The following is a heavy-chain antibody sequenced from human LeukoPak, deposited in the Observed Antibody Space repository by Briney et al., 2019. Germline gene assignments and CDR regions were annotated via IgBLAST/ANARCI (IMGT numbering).Heavy chain of an antibody. J-gene: IGHJ5*02. D-gene: IGHD3-10*01. Sequence: ASAKISCNTSGYTFTSYCISWVLQAPGQGLEWMGWISAYNGNTNYAQKLQRRVTMTTATSSSTAYMELRSLRSDDTPVYYCARVQPITMVRGVMIEANWFDPWGQGTLVTVSS. V-gene: IGHV1-18*01. CDR3: ARVQPITMVRGVMIEANWFDP. CDR2: ISAYNGNT. CDR1: GYTFTSYC.